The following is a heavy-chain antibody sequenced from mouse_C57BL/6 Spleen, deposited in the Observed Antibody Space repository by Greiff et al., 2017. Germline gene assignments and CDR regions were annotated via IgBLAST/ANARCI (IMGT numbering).Heavy chain of an antibody. J-gene: IGHJ3*01. Sequence: QVQLKESGAELVRPGASVTLSCKASGYTFTDYEMHWVKQTPVHGLEWIGAIDPETGGTAYNQKFKGKAILTADKSSSTAYMELRSLTSEDSAVYYCTRFGDDYGFAYWGQGTLVTVSA. V-gene: IGHV1-15*01. CDR3: TRFGDDYGFAY. CDR1: GYTFTDYE. CDR2: IDPETGGT. D-gene: IGHD2-4*01.